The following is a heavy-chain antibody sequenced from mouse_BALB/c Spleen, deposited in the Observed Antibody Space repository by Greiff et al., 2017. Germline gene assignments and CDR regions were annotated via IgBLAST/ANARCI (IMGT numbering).Heavy chain of an antibody. J-gene: IGHJ4*01. Sequence: EVQRVESGPGLVKPSQSLSLTCSVTGYSITSGYYWNWIRQFPGNKLEWMGYISYDGSNNYNPSLKNRISITRDTSKNQFFLKLNSVTTEDTATYYCARERDYGSSFYAMDYWGQGTSVTVSS. CDR1: GYSITSGYY. CDR3: ARERDYGSSFYAMDY. CDR2: ISYDGSN. V-gene: IGHV3-6*02. D-gene: IGHD1-1*01.